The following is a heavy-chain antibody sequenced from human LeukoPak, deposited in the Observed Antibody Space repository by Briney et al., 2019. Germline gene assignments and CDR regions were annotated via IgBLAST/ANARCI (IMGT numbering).Heavy chain of an antibody. Sequence: PGGSLRLSCAASGLTFSSYAMTWVRQAPGKGLEWVSGISGSGGNTYYTDSVRGRLSISRDNSKNTLYLQVNSLRAEDTAVYYCAKGRTEGGTLALDYWGQGTLVTVSS. V-gene: IGHV3-23*01. CDR1: GLTFSSYA. J-gene: IGHJ4*02. D-gene: IGHD6-19*01. CDR2: ISGSGGNT. CDR3: AKGRTEGGTLALDY.